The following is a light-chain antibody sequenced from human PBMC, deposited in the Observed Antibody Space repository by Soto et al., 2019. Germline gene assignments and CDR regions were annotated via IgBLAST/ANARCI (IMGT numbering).Light chain of an antibody. V-gene: IGLV2-11*01. CDR3: CSYAGSCTRCV. CDR1: SSDVGGYNY. Sequence: QSALTQPRSVCGSPGQSVTISCTGTSSDVGGYNYVSWYQQHPGKAPKLMIYDVSKRPSGVPDRFSGSKSGNTASLTISGLQAEDEADYYCCSYAGSCTRCVFGTGTKVTVL. CDR2: DVS. J-gene: IGLJ1*01.